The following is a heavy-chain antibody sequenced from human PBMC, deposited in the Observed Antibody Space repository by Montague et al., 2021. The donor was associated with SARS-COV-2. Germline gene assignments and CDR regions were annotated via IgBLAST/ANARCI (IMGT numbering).Heavy chain of an antibody. CDR1: RFTVSSSY. J-gene: IGHJ4*02. CDR3: ARDHPVRGSDY. Sequence: SLRLSCAASRFTVSSSYMSWVRQAPGKGLEWVSVIYSGGSTYYADSVKGRFTIPRHNSKNTLYLQMNSLRAEDTAVYYCARDHPVRGSDYWGQGTLVTVSS. CDR2: IYSGGST. D-gene: IGHD3-10*01. V-gene: IGHV3-53*04.